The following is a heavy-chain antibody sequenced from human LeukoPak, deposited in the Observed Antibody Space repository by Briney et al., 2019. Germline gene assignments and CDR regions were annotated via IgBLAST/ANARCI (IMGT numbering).Heavy chain of an antibody. Sequence: SETQSLTCTVSGGSISSGGYSWSWIRQHPGKGLEWIGYIYYSGSTYYNPSLESRVTMSIDTSKNQFSLKLNSVTAADSAMYYCAKSRASAGAQWFDPGGQGTLVAVSS. CDR1: GGSISSGGYS. J-gene: IGHJ5*02. D-gene: IGHD6-13*01. V-gene: IGHV4-31*03. CDR3: AKSRASAGAQWFDP. CDR2: IYYSGST.